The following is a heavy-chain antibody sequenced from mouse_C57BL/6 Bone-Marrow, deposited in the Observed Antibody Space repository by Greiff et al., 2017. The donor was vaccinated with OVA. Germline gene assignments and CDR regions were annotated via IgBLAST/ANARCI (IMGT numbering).Heavy chain of an antibody. D-gene: IGHD1-1*01. V-gene: IGHV1-55*01. Sequence: QVQLQQPGAELEKPGASVKMSCKASGYTFTSYWITWVKQRPGQGLEWIGDIYPGSGSTNYNEKFKSKATLTVDTSSSTAYMQLSSLTSEDSAVYYCAREDYYYGSSPFDYWGQGTTLTVSS. CDR2: IYPGSGST. CDR3: AREDYYYGSSPFDY. CDR1: GYTFTSYW. J-gene: IGHJ2*01.